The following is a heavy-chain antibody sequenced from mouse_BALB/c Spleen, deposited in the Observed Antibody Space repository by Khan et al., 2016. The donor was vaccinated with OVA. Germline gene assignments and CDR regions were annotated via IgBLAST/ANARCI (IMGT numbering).Heavy chain of an antibody. CDR2: MWYGGSK. Sequence: QVQLKESGPGLVAPSQSLSITCTVSGFSLSRYSVHWVRQPPGRGLEWLGIMWYGGSKDPNSALKSRLSISKDNSKSQVLLKMNSLQTDDTAVYYCGRNRYGGSYWYFGGWGAGTTFSVSS. D-gene: IGHD2-14*01. CDR3: GRNRYGGSYWYFGG. CDR1: GFSLSRYS. V-gene: IGHV2-6-4*01. J-gene: IGHJ1*01.